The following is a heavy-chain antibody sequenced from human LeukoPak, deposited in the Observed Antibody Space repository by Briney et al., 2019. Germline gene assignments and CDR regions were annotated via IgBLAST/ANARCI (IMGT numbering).Heavy chain of an antibody. V-gene: IGHV4-4*07. J-gene: IGHJ3*02. CDR1: GGSISSYY. Sequence: SETLSLTCTVSGGSISSYYWSWIRQPAGKGLKWTGRIYTSGSTNYNPSLKSRVTMSVDTSKNQFSLKLSSVTAADTAVYYCAHALLDHDAFDIWGQGTMVTVSS. CDR2: IYTSGST. D-gene: IGHD2-15*01. CDR3: AHALLDHDAFDI.